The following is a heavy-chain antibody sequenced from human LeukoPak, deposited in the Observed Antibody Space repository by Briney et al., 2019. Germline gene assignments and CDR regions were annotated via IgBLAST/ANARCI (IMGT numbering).Heavy chain of an antibody. CDR3: ARDLDDY. J-gene: IGHJ4*02. CDR1: GGSFSGYY. V-gene: IGHV4-34*01. Sequence: PSETLSLTCAVYGGSFSGYYWSWIRQPPGKGLEWIGEINHSGSTNYNPSLKSRVTISVDTSKNQFSLKLSSVTAADTAVYYCARDLDDYWGQGTLVTVSS. CDR2: INHSGST.